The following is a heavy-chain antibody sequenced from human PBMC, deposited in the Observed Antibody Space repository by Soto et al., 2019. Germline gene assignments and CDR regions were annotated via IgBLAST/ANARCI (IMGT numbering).Heavy chain of an antibody. CDR3: ARGDEGYSSGWYGPGGY. CDR2: IINIFGAA. CDR1: GGTFISYA. D-gene: IGHD6-19*01. J-gene: IGHJ4*02. V-gene: IGHV1-69*13. Sequence: SVKVSCKASGGTFISYAISGLRQARGQGLEWMGAIINIFGAANYAQKFQGRVKITADEYTRTAYMELSSLRSEDTAVYYCARGDEGYSSGWYGPGGYWGQGTLVTVSS.